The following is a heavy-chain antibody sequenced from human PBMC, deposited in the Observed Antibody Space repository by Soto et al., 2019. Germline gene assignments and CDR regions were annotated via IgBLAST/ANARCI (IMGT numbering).Heavy chain of an antibody. CDR2: NYYIGIT. Sequence: QVQLQESGPGLVKPSQTLSLTCTVSGGSISSGGYYWTWIRQHPGKGLEWIGYNYYIGITYYNPSLKRPVTISLDTSKNQFSLKLSSVTAADTAVYYCARGSSIAGLYYGMDVWGQGTTVTVSS. D-gene: IGHD6-6*01. CDR1: GGSISSGGYY. V-gene: IGHV4-31*01. CDR3: ARGSSIAGLYYGMDV. J-gene: IGHJ6*02.